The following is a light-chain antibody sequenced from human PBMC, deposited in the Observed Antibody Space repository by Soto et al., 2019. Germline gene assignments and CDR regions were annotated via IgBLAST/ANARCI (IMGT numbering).Light chain of an antibody. Sequence: QSALTQPPSASGSPGQSVTISCTGTSSDVGAYKYVSWYQQYPGKAPKLMIYEVSRRPSGVPDRLSGSKSGNTASLTVSGLQAEDEADYYCTSYAGSNIGVFGGGTKLTVL. CDR3: TSYAGSNIGV. J-gene: IGLJ3*02. CDR1: SSDVGAYKY. V-gene: IGLV2-8*01. CDR2: EVS.